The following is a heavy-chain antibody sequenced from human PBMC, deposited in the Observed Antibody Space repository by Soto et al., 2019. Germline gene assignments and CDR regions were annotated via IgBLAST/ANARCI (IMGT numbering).Heavy chain of an antibody. CDR3: ARTAPMDAGDKYYYDF. CDR2: IIPFFGTA. D-gene: IGHD3-16*01. Sequence: SVKVSCKTSGGTFSTFGISWVRQAPGQGLEWMGGIIPFFGTADYSQKFEDRITITADESTNTVYMDLRSLTSEDTAIYYCARTAPMDAGDKYYYDFWGQGALVTVSS. V-gene: IGHV1-69*13. J-gene: IGHJ4*02. CDR1: GGTFSTFG.